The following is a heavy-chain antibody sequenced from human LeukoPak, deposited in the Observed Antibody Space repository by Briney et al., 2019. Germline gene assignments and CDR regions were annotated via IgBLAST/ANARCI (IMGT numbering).Heavy chain of an antibody. CDR3: AKDLTATTDRITMIVVIDAFDI. D-gene: IGHD3-22*01. CDR1: GFTFSSYA. CDR2: ISGSGGST. Sequence: GGSLRLSCAASGFTFSSYAMSWVRQAPGKGLEWVSAISGSGGSTYYAHSVKGRFTISRDKSNNTLYLQMNSLRAEGTALYYCAKDLTATTDRITMIVVIDAFDIWGQGTMVTVSS. J-gene: IGHJ3*02. V-gene: IGHV3-23*01.